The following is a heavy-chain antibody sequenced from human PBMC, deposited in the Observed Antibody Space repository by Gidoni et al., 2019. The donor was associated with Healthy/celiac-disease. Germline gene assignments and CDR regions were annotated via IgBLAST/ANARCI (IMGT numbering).Heavy chain of an antibody. V-gene: IGHV3-33*01. J-gene: IGHJ4*02. CDR1: GLTFSSDG. CDR3: ARDRHYYGSGSYSGFDY. CDR2: IWYDGSNK. Sequence: QVQLVEAGGGVVQPGRSLRLSSPAAGLTFSSDGMHWVRQDPGKGLEWVAVIWYDGSNKDYADSVKGLFTISRDNSKNTLYLQMNSLRAEDTAVYYCARDRHYYGSGSYSGFDYWGQGTLVTVSS. D-gene: IGHD3-10*01.